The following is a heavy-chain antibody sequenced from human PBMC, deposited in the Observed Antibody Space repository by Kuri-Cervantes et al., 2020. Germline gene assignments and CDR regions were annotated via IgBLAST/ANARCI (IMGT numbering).Heavy chain of an antibody. Sequence: SETLSLTCAVSGVSMNNSNWWSWVRQPPGKGLEWIGEISHSGSTHYNPSLKSRVTISVDKSQNQFSLKMTSVTAADTAVYYCARARRSSGWYQNGNWFDPWGQGTLVTVSS. V-gene: IGHV4-4*02. J-gene: IGHJ5*02. D-gene: IGHD6-19*01. CDR2: ISHSGST. CDR3: ARARRSSGWYQNGNWFDP. CDR1: GVSMNNSNW.